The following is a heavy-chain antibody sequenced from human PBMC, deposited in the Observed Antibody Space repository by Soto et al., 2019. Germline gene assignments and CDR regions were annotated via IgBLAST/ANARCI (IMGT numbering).Heavy chain of an antibody. J-gene: IGHJ6*02. CDR2: IYYSGST. CDR3: ARHRRGHYDILTGYYPYYYYGMDV. CDR1: GGSISSSSYY. D-gene: IGHD3-9*01. V-gene: IGHV4-39*01. Sequence: SETLSLICTVSGGSISSSSYYWGWIRQPPGKGLEWIGSIYYSGSTYYNPSLKSRVTISVDTSKNQFSLKLSSVTATDTAVYYCARHRRGHYDILTGYYPYYYYGMDVWGQGTTVTV.